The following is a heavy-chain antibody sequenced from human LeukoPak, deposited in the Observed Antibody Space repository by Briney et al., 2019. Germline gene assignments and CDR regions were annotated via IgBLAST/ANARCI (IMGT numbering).Heavy chain of an antibody. Sequence: GGSLRLSCAASGFTFSSYAMSWVRQAPGKGLEWVSAISGSGGSTHYADSVKGRFTISRDNSKNTLYLQMNSLRAEDTAVYYCAKEGASGSSIGWHFDYWGQGTLVTVSS. CDR2: ISGSGGST. J-gene: IGHJ4*02. CDR1: GFTFSSYA. D-gene: IGHD1-26*01. V-gene: IGHV3-23*01. CDR3: AKEGASGSSIGWHFDY.